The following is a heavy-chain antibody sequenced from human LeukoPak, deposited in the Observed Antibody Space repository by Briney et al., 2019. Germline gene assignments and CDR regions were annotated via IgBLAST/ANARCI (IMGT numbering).Heavy chain of an antibody. V-gene: IGHV4-4*07. CDR3: ARESYSSSSIWFDP. CDR1: GGSISNYY. J-gene: IGHJ5*02. D-gene: IGHD6-6*01. Sequence: SETLSLTCTVSGGSISNYYWSWIRQPAGAGLEWIGRFYTSGSTNHNPSLKGRVTMSVDTSKNQLSLKLSSVTAADTAVYFCARESYSSSSIWFDPWGQGTLVTVSS. CDR2: FYTSGST.